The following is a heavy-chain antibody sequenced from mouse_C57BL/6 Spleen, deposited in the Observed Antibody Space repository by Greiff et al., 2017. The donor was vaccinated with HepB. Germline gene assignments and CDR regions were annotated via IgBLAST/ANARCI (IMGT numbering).Heavy chain of an antibody. V-gene: IGHV1-82*01. D-gene: IGHD1-1*01. CDR2: IYPGDGDT. CDR1: GYAFSSSW. Sequence: QVQLQQSGPELVKPGASVKISCKASGYAFSSSWMNWVKQRPGKGLEWIGRIYPGDGDTNYNGKFKGKATLTADKSSSTAYMQLSSLTSEDSAVYFCASGRNFNYYGSSYYWGQGTTLTVSS. CDR3: ASGRNFNYYGSSYY. J-gene: IGHJ2*01.